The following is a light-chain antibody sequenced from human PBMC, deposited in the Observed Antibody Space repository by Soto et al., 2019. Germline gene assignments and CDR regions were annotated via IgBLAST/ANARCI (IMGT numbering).Light chain of an antibody. CDR1: QSVSSN. CDR3: LHYYEWPRWT. CDR2: GAS. Sequence: EIVMTQSPATLSVSPGESATLSCRASQSVSSNLAWYQQKPGQAPRLLIYGASTRATGIPARFSGSGSGTEFTLTISSLQSEDFAVYYCLHYYEWPRWTFGQGTKWIS. J-gene: IGKJ1*01. V-gene: IGKV3-15*01.